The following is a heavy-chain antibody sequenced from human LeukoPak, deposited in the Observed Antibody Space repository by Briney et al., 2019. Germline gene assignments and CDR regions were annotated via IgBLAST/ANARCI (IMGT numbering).Heavy chain of an antibody. J-gene: IGHJ6*04. CDR1: GYTLSELS. Sequence: GASVKVSCKVSGYTLSELSMHWVRQAPGKGLEWMGGFDPEDGDTIYAQKFQGRVTMTEDTSTDTAYMELSSLRSEDTAVYYCATAFLDSGMDVWGKGTTVTVSS. V-gene: IGHV1-24*01. CDR2: FDPEDGDT. CDR3: ATAFLDSGMDV.